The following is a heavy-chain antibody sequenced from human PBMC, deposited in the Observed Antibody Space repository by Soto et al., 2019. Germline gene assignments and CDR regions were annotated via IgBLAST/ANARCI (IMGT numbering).Heavy chain of an antibody. CDR3: AQGILSATFAHYAMDV. CDR2: ISYDGSNS. D-gene: IGHD3-16*01. Sequence: QVQLVESGGGVVQPGTSLRLSCAASGFPFNNYAMHWVRQRPGKGLDWVAVISYDGSNSYYSDSVKGRFTVSRDRSKNTLSLQMNSLRVEDTAVYYCAQGILSATFAHYAMDVWGQGTTVTVSS. V-gene: IGHV3-30*18. J-gene: IGHJ6*02. CDR1: GFPFNNYA.